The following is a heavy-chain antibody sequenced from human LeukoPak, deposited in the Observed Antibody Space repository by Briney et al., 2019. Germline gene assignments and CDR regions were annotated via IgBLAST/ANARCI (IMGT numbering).Heavy chain of an antibody. J-gene: IGHJ5*02. CDR1: GGSISSSPYY. V-gene: IGHV4-39*07. D-gene: IGHD6-13*01. Sequence: SETLSLTCTVSGGSISSSPYYWGWIRQPPGKGLEWIGSIYYSGTTNYNPSLKSRVTMSVDTSKNQFSLKLSSVTAADTAVYYCARGLVAAAGYNWFDPWGQGTLVTVSS. CDR3: ARGLVAAAGYNWFDP. CDR2: IYYSGTT.